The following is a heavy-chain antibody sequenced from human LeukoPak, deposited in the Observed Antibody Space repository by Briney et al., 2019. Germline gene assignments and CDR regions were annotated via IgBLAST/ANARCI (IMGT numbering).Heavy chain of an antibody. Sequence: ASVKVSCKASGYTFTSYGISWVRQAPGQGLEWMGWISAYNGNINYAQKFQGRVTMTRDTSISTAYMELSRLRSDDTAVYYCARHPPEYYYDSSGYYPYYFDYWGQGTLVTVSS. CDR2: ISAYNGNI. D-gene: IGHD3-22*01. CDR3: ARHPPEYYYDSSGYYPYYFDY. CDR1: GYTFTSYG. V-gene: IGHV1-18*01. J-gene: IGHJ4*02.